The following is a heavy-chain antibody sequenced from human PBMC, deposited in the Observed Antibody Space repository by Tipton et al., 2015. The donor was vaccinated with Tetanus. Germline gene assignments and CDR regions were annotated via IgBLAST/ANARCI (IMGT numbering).Heavy chain of an antibody. V-gene: IGHV4-59*01. CDR1: GGSISSYF. CDR2: IYYSVST. J-gene: IGHJ2*01. D-gene: IGHD4-23*01. Sequence: GLVKPSETLSLTCSVSGGSISSYFWSWIRQSPGQGLEWIGLIYYSVSTSYNPSLKSRVTISVDTSKNQLSLKLTSVTAADTAVYYCASMTPVDWYFDLWGRGTLVTVSS. CDR3: ASMTPVDWYFDL.